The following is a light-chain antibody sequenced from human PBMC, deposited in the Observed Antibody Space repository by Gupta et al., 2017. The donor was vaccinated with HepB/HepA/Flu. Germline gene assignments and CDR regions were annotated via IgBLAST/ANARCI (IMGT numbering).Light chain of an antibody. CDR2: KDS. J-gene: IGLJ1*01. Sequence: SYELTQPPSVSVSPGQTARITCSGDALPKQYAYWYQQKPGQAPVLVIYKDSERPSGIPERFSGSSSGTTVTLTISGVQAEDEADYYCQSADSSGTPYVFGTGPKVTVL. V-gene: IGLV3-25*03. CDR1: ALPKQY. CDR3: QSADSSGTPYV.